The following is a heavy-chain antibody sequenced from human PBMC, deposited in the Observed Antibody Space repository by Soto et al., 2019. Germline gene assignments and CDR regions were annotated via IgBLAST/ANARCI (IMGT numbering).Heavy chain of an antibody. J-gene: IGHJ4*02. Sequence: PXATLSRTCTVSGGSIYRSEDYWGWIRQPPGRGLEWIGNIDYNGVTYSNPSLKSRVTISRDTSKNQFSLKLTSVTAADTALYYCGKVLVGATGHTDSDSWGPGTLVTVSS. D-gene: IGHD2-15*01. CDR3: GKVLVGATGHTDSDS. V-gene: IGHV4-39*01. CDR2: IDYNGVT. CDR1: GGSIYRSEDY.